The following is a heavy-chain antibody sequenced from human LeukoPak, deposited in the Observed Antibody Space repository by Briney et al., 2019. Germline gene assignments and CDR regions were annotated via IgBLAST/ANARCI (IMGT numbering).Heavy chain of an antibody. Sequence: ASVKVSCKASGYSFTSYDINWVRQATGQGLEWMGWMNPNSGNTGYAQKFQGRVTITRNTSISTAYMELSSLRSEDTAVYYCARSDTAMVEKFDPWGQGTLVTVSS. CDR1: GYSFTSYD. V-gene: IGHV1-8*03. CDR3: ARSDTAMVEKFDP. J-gene: IGHJ5*02. D-gene: IGHD5-18*01. CDR2: MNPNSGNT.